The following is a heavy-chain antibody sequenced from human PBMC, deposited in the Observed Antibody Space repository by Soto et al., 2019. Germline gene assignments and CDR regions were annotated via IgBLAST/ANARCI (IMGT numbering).Heavy chain of an antibody. V-gene: IGHV4-31*03. J-gene: IGHJ6*03. CDR3: ARAFPRPYYYYYYYMDV. Sequence: PSETLSLTCTVSGGSISSGGYYWSWIRQHPGKGLEWIGYIYYSGSTYYNPSLKSRVTISVDTSKNQFSLKLSSVTAADTAVYYCARAFPRPYYYYYYYMDVWGKGTTVTVSS. CDR2: IYYSGST. CDR1: GGSISSGGYY.